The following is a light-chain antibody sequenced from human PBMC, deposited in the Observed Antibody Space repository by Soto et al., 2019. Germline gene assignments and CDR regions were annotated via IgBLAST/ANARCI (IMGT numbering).Light chain of an antibody. CDR2: EVT. V-gene: IGLV2-23*02. J-gene: IGLJ1*01. Sequence: QSALTQPASVSASPGQSITISCTGTDSDVGSHNLVSWYQLHPGKAPKLMIYEVTKRPSGVTNRFSGSKSGNTASLTIAGLQAEDEADYYCCSYAVSTTYLFGNGTKVTVL. CDR1: DSDVGSHNL. CDR3: CSYAVSTTYL.